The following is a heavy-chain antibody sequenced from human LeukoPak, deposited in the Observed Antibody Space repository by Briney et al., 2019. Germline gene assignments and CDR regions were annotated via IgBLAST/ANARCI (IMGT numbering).Heavy chain of an antibody. Sequence: SGPTLVNPTQTLTLTCTFSGFSLSTSRVGVGWIRQPPGKALEWLALIYWDDDKRYSPSLKSRLTITKDTSKNQVVLTMTNIDPVDTATYYCAHRPEVVSPGLAEYFQHWGQGTLVTVSS. J-gene: IGHJ1*01. CDR1: GFSLSTSRVG. V-gene: IGHV2-5*02. D-gene: IGHD2-2*01. CDR2: IYWDDDK. CDR3: AHRPEVVSPGLAEYFQH.